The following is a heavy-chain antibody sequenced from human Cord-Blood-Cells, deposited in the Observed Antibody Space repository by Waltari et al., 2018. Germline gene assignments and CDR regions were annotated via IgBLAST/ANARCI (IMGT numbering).Heavy chain of an antibody. J-gene: IGHJ5*02. D-gene: IGHD3-10*01. CDR2: IYYSGST. Sequence: QLQLQESGPGLVKPSETLSLTCTVSGGSISSSSYYWGWIRQPPGKGLEWIGSIYYSGSTYHNPSLKSRVTISVDTSKNRFSLKLSSVTAADTAVYYCARQGVTMVRRTFDPWGQGTLVTVSS. CDR3: ARQGVTMVRRTFDP. CDR1: GGSISSSSYY. V-gene: IGHV4-39*01.